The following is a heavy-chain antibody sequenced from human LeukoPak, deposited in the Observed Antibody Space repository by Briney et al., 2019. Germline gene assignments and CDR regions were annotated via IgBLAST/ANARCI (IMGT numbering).Heavy chain of an antibody. Sequence: ASVKVSCKASGYTFTGYYMHWVRQAPGQGLEWMGWINPNSGGTNYAQKFQGRVTMTRDTSISTAYMELSRLRSGDTAVYYCARDYSSGWWVDGTDRTSGDSYYMDVWGKGTTVTVSS. CDR1: GYTFTGYY. CDR2: INPNSGGT. V-gene: IGHV1-2*02. CDR3: ARDYSSGWWVDGTDRTSGDSYYMDV. D-gene: IGHD6-19*01. J-gene: IGHJ6*03.